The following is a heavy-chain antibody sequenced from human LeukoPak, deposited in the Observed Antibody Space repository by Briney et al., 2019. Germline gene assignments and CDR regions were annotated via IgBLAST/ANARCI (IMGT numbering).Heavy chain of an antibody. Sequence: SETLSLTCAVSGGSISSSNWWSWVRQPPGKGLEWIGEIYHSGSTNYNPSLKSRVTISVDKSKNQFSLKLSSVTAADTAVYYCARGGFDYGDLNLFDYWGQGTLVTVSS. CDR3: ARGGFDYGDLNLFDY. CDR1: GGSISSSNW. J-gene: IGHJ4*02. V-gene: IGHV4-4*02. CDR2: IYHSGST. D-gene: IGHD4-17*01.